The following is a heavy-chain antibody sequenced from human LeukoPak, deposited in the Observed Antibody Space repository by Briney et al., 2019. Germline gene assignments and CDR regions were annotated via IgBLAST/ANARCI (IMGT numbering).Heavy chain of an antibody. J-gene: IGHJ4*02. CDR2: IVVGSGNT. CDR1: GFTFTSSA. CDR3: AAAGYNSSGYRSD. Sequence: GASVKVSCKASGFTFTSSAMQWVRQAPGHRLEWIGWIVVGSGNTNYAQKFQERVTITRDMSTSTAYMELSSLRSEDTAVYYCAAAGYNSSGYRSDWCQGTMVTVSS. D-gene: IGHD3-22*01. V-gene: IGHV1-58*02.